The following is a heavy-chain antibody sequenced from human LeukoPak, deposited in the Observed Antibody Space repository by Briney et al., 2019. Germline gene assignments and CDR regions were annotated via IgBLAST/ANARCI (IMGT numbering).Heavy chain of an antibody. CDR1: GYTLTELS. V-gene: IGHV1-24*01. D-gene: IGHD6-13*01. J-gene: IGHJ4*02. Sequence: ASVKVSCKVSGYTLTELSMHWVRQAPGKGLEWMGGFDPEDGETIYAQKFQGRVTVTEDTSTDTAYMELSSLRSEDTAVYYCARSYSSSWYFDYWGQGTLVTVSS. CDR2: FDPEDGET. CDR3: ARSYSSSWYFDY.